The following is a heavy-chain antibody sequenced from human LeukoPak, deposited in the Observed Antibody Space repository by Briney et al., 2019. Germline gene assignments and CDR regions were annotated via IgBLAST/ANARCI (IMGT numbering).Heavy chain of an antibody. J-gene: IGHJ4*02. CDR3: AKDYCSGGSCYLED. D-gene: IGHD2-15*01. V-gene: IGHV3-23*01. Sequence: GESLRLSCAASGFTFDYNAMSWVRQAPGKGLEWVSVISGGADRTNYAGSVKGRFTISRDNSKNTLYLQMNSLRAEDTAVYYCAKDYCSGGSCYLEDWGQGTLVTVSS. CDR2: ISGGADRT. CDR1: GFTFDYNA.